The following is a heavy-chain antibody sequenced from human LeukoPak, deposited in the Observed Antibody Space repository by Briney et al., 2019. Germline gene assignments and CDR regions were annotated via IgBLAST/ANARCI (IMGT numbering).Heavy chain of an antibody. D-gene: IGHD6-13*01. CDR2: ISSSSSYI. CDR3: AKASYSSSWYYFDY. Sequence: GGSLRLSCAASGFTFSSYSMNWVRQAPGKGLEWVSSISSSSSYIYYADSVKGRFTISRDNSKNTLYLQMNSLRAEDTAVYYCAKASYSSSWYYFDYWGQGTLVTVSS. CDR1: GFTFSSYS. V-gene: IGHV3-21*04. J-gene: IGHJ4*02.